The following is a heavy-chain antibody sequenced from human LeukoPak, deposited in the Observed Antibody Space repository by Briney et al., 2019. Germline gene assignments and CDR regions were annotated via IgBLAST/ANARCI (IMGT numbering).Heavy chain of an antibody. CDR2: IFGSGGSP. D-gene: IGHD5-18*01. CDR1: GFTFGSFA. V-gene: IGHV3-23*01. Sequence: GESLRLSCEASGFTFGSFAMYWVRQAPGKGLDWIAGIFGSGGSPYYADSVKGRFTISRDNSKNTVYLQINSLRAEDTAVYYCGKTTAGYSSGQKPAWPVDYWGQGTLVTVSS. J-gene: IGHJ4*02. CDR3: GKTTAGYSSGQKPAWPVDY.